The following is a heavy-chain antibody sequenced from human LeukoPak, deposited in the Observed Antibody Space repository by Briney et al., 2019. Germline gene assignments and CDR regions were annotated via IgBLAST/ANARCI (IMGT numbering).Heavy chain of an antibody. J-gene: IGHJ4*02. CDR3: TITTGTTLGLMDY. Sequence: SGTLSLTCAVYGGSFSGYYWRWIRRPPGKGLEWIGEINHSGSTNYNPSLKSRVTISVDTSKNQLSLKMSSVTAADTAVYYCTITTGTTLGLMDYWGQGTLVTVSS. CDR2: INHSGST. CDR1: GGSFSGYY. D-gene: IGHD1-1*01. V-gene: IGHV4-34*01.